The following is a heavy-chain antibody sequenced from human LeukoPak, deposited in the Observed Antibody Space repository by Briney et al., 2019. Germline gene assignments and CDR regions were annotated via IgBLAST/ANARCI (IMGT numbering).Heavy chain of an antibody. CDR2: IYPGDCDT. J-gene: IGHJ6*03. D-gene: IGHD4-17*01. V-gene: IGHV5-51*01. Sequence: GESLKISCKGSGYSFTSYWIGWVRQMPGKGLEWMGIIYPGDCDTRYSPSFQGQVTISAQKYISTASPQWRSLNASDTAMYYCASSTYGDYYMDVWGKGTTVTVSS. CDR1: GYSFTSYW. CDR3: ASSTYGDYYMDV.